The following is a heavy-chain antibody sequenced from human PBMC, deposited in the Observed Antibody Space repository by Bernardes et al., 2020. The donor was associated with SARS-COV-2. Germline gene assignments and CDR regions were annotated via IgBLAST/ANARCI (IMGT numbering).Heavy chain of an antibody. J-gene: IGHJ6*02. V-gene: IGHV1-2*02. CDR2: INPKSGST. CDR1: GYTFIDYY. D-gene: IGHD3-22*01. Sequence: ASVKVSCRTSGYTFIDYYIHWVRQAPGQGLEWMGWINPKSGSTNYAQKFRGRVTMTRETSISTAYMELSRLRSDDTAVYFCARERDSSLYYYHYYGMDVWGQGTTVTVSS. CDR3: ARERDSSLYYYHYYGMDV.